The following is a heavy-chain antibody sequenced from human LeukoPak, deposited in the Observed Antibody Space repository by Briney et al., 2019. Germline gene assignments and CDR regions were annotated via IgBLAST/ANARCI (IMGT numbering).Heavy chain of an antibody. CDR3: ARGSYYYGSVLDPSDY. J-gene: IGHJ4*02. Sequence: ASVKVSCKASGYTFTSYGISWVRQAPGQGLEWMGRISAYNGNTNYAQKLQGRVTMTTDTSTSTAYMELRSLRSDDTAVYYCARGSYYYGSVLDPSDYWGQGTLVTVSS. CDR1: GYTFTSYG. D-gene: IGHD3-10*01. CDR2: ISAYNGNT. V-gene: IGHV1-18*01.